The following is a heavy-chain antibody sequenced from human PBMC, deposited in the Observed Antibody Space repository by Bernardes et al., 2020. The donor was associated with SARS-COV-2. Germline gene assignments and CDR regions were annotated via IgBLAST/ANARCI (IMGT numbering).Heavy chain of an antibody. V-gene: IGHV3-74*01. CDR3: TRVLDGRAGAFDI. J-gene: IGHJ3*02. CDR2: INGDGRTT. CDR1: EFSLSSYW. Sequence: GGSLRLSCVGSEFSLSSYWMHWVRQAPGTGPVWVSRINGDGRTTNYADSVKGRFTTSRDNAKNALYLHMNSLRAEDTAVYYCTRVLDGRAGAFDIWGQGTMVTVSS. D-gene: IGHD2-15*01.